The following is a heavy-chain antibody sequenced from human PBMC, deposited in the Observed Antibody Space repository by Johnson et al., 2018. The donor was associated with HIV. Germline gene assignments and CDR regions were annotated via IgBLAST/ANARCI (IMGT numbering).Heavy chain of an antibody. CDR1: GFTFSSYG. V-gene: IGHV3-30*03. CDR3: ARDGTLGAFDI. Sequence: QMLLVESGGGVVQPGRSLRLSCAASGFTFSSYGMHWVRQAPGKGLEWVAVISYDGSNKYYADSVKGRFTISRDNSKNTLYLQMNSLRAEDTAVYYCARDGTLGAFDIWGQGTMVTVSS. CDR2: ISYDGSNK. D-gene: IGHD6-13*01. J-gene: IGHJ3*02.